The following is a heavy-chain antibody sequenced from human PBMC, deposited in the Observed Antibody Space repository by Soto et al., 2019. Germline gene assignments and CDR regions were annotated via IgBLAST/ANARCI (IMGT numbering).Heavy chain of an antibody. Sequence: GGSLRLSCAASGFTFSTYSMNWVRQAPGKGLEWVSYISSSSSTIFYTDYVKGRFTVSRDNAKNSLYLQINRLRDEDTAVYYSARPTYYYDSSGPPAYWGQGTLVTVSS. CDR1: GFTFSTYS. V-gene: IGHV3-48*02. D-gene: IGHD3-22*01. J-gene: IGHJ4*02. CDR3: ARPTYYYDSSGPPAY. CDR2: ISSSSSTI.